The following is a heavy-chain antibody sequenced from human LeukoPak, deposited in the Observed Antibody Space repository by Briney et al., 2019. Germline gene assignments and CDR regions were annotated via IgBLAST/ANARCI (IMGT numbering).Heavy chain of an antibody. J-gene: IGHJ4*02. D-gene: IGHD6-13*01. Sequence: ASVKVSCKASGYTFTGYYMHWVRQAPGQGLEWMGWINPNSGGKNYAQKFQGRVTMTRDTSISTAYMELSRLRSDDTAVYYCARDRSGIAAAGSDWGQGTLVTVSS. CDR1: GYTFTGYY. CDR2: INPNSGGK. CDR3: ARDRSGIAAAGSD. V-gene: IGHV1-2*02.